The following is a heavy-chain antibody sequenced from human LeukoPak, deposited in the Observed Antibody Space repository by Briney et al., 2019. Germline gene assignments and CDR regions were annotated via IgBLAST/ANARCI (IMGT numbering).Heavy chain of an antibody. Sequence: SVKVSCKASGGTFSSYAISWVRQAPGQGLEWMGRIIPIFGTANYAQKFQGRVTITTDESTSTAYMELSSLRSEDTAVYYCARSRAGYNFNAFDIWGQGIMVTVSS. CDR3: ARSRAGYNFNAFDI. CDR2: IIPIFGTA. J-gene: IGHJ3*02. CDR1: GGTFSSYA. D-gene: IGHD5-24*01. V-gene: IGHV1-69*05.